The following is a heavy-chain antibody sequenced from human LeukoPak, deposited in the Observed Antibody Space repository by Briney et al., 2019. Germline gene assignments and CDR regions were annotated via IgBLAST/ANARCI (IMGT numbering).Heavy chain of an antibody. V-gene: IGHV1-69*13. Sequence: GASVKVSCKASGGTFSSYAISWVRQAPGQGPEWMGGIIPIFGTANYAQKFQGRVTITADESTSTAYMELSSLRSEDTAVYYCARSGDSSGYYDYWGQGTLVTVSS. CDR3: ARSGDSSGYYDY. J-gene: IGHJ4*02. D-gene: IGHD3-22*01. CDR1: GGTFSSYA. CDR2: IIPIFGTA.